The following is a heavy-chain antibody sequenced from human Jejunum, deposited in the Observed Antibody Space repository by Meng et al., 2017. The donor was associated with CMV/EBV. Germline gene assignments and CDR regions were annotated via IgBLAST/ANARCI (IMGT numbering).Heavy chain of an antibody. CDR3: ARDLYYDFWSGYFSPLGHFDY. J-gene: IGHJ4*02. Sequence: YAFPWVRQAPGKGLEWVAVISYDGNNKDYADSVKGRFTISRDDSKNTVYLQMNSLRDEDTAVYSCARDLYYDFWSGYFSPLGHFDYWGQGTPVTVSS. V-gene: IGHV3-30-3*01. D-gene: IGHD3-3*01. CDR2: ISYDGNNK. CDR1: YA.